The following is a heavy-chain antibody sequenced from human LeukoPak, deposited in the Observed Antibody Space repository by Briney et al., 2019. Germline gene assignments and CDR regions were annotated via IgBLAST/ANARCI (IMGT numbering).Heavy chain of an antibody. CDR2: ISYDGSNK. D-gene: IGHD5-18*01. CDR1: GFTFSSYA. Sequence: PGGSLRLSCAASGFTFSSYAMHWVRQAPGKGLEWVAVISYDGSNKYYADSVKGRFTISRDNSKNTLYLQMNSLRAEDTAVYYCAKDSQWIQLWLSSPDYFDYWGQGTLVTVSS. CDR3: AKDSQWIQLWLSSPDYFDY. J-gene: IGHJ4*02. V-gene: IGHV3-30-3*01.